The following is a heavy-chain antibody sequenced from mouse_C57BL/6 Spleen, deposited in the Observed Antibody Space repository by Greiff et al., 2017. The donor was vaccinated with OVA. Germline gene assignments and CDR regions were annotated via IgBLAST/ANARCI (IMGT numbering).Heavy chain of an antibody. V-gene: IGHV1-82*01. D-gene: IGHD3-1*01. J-gene: IGHJ2*01. CDR2: LYPGDGGT. CDR3: VRLGDFFLDY. CDR1: GYAFSSSW. Sequence: QVQLQQSGPELVKPGASVKISCKASGYAFSSSWMNWVKQRPGRGLEWIGRLYPGDGGTNSTGKFKGKAKLTADKSSSTAYMQLSSLTSEDSAVYVCVRLGDFFLDYWGQGTTLTVSS.